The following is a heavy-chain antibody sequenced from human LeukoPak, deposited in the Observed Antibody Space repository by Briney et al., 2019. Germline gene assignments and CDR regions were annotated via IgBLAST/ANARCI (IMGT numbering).Heavy chain of an antibody. CDR1: GFTFSSYA. V-gene: IGHV3-23*01. D-gene: IGHD3-16*01. Sequence: GGSLRLSCAASGFTFSSYAMSWVRQAPGKGLEWVSLISGSGGSTYYADSVKGRFTISRDNSKNTLYLQMNSLRAEDTAVFYCAKDRDDYVWGSYLGAFDIWGQGTMVTVSS. CDR3: AKDRDDYVWGSYLGAFDI. CDR2: ISGSGGST. J-gene: IGHJ3*02.